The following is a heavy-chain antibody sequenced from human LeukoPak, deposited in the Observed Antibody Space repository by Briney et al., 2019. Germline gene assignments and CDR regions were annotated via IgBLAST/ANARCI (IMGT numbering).Heavy chain of an antibody. V-gene: IGHV4-38-2*02. J-gene: IGHJ5*02. CDR1: GYSISSGYY. CDR2: IYQTGST. Sequence: PSETLSLTCSVSGYSISSGYYWGWIRQPPGKGLEWIASIYQTGSTYYNPSLKSRVTISVDTSKNQFSLNLRSVTAADTAVYYCGREGLGYQNWIDPWGQGTLVTVSS. CDR3: GREGLGYQNWIDP. D-gene: IGHD2-15*01.